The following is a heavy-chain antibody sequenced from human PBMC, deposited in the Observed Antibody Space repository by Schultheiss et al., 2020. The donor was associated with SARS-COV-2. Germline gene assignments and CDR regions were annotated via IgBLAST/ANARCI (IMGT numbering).Heavy chain of an antibody. CDR2: IYYSGST. CDR3: AREPRTHSSGWYEH. D-gene: IGHD6-19*01. CDR1: GGSISSGGYY. V-gene: IGHV4-31*03. J-gene: IGHJ1*01. Sequence: QTLSLTCTVSGGSISSGGYYWSWIRQHPGKGLEWIGYIYYSGSTYYNPSLKSRVTISVDTSKNQFSLKLSSVTAADTAVYYCAREPRTHSSGWYEHWGQGTLVTVSS.